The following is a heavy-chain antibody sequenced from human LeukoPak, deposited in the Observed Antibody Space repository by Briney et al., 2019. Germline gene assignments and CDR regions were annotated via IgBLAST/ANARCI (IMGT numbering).Heavy chain of an antibody. V-gene: IGHV5-51*01. CDR2: IYPGDSDT. D-gene: IGHD6-13*01. J-gene: IGHJ4*02. CDR1: GYSFTSYW. CDR3: ARSLKHIAADYYFDY. Sequence: GESLKISCKGSGYSFTSYWIGWVRQMPGKGLEWVGIIYPGDSDTRYSPSFQGQVTISADKSISTAYLQWSSLKASDTAMYYCARSLKHIAADYYFDYWGQGTLVTVSS.